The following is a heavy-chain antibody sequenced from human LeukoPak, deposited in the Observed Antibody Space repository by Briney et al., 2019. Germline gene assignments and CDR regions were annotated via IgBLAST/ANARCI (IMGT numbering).Heavy chain of an antibody. CDR3: AKSLNYYGSGGDY. J-gene: IGHJ4*02. CDR1: GFTFSSYA. Sequence: GSLRLSCAASGFTFSSYAMSWVRQAPGKGLEWVSAISGGGGSTYYADSVKGRFTISRDKSKNTLYLQMNSLRAEDTAVYYCAKSLNYYGSGGDYWGQGTLVTVSS. CDR2: ISGGGGST. V-gene: IGHV3-23*01. D-gene: IGHD3-10*01.